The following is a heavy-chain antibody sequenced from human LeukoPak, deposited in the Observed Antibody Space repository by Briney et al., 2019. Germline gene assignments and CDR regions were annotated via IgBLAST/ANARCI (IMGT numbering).Heavy chain of an antibody. CDR2: ISSSSSYI. J-gene: IGHJ6*02. CDR3: ARGSGNYYYGMDV. V-gene: IGHV3-21*01. CDR1: GFTFSSCS. Sequence: GGSLRLSCAASGFTFSSCSMNWVRQAPGKGLEWVSSISSSSSYIYYADSVKGRFTISRDNSKNTLYLQMNSLRAEDTAVYYCARGSGNYYYGMDVWGQGTTVTVSS. D-gene: IGHD1-26*01.